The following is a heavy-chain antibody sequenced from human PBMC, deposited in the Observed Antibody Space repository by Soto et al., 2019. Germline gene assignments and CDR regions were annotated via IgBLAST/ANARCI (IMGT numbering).Heavy chain of an antibody. CDR2: TYYRSKWYN. Sequence: QTLSLTCAISGDSVSSNSAAWNWIMQSPSRGLEWLGRTYYRSKWYNDYAVSVKSRITINPDTSKNQFSLQLNSVTPEDTTVYYCAYSSGWSSTYFDYWGQGTLVTVSS. V-gene: IGHV6-1*01. CDR1: GDSVSSNSAA. J-gene: IGHJ4*02. D-gene: IGHD6-19*01. CDR3: AYSSGWSSTYFDY.